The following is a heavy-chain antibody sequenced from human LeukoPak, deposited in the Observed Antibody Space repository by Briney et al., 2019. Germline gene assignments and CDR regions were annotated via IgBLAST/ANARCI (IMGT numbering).Heavy chain of an antibody. CDR3: ARYSGITGNYYYYYYMDV. Sequence: GASVKVSCKASGYTFTGYYMHWARQAPGQGLEWMGGIIPIFGTANYAQKFQGRVTITADKSTSTAYMELSSLRSEDTAVYYCARYSGITGNYYYYYYMDVWGKGTTVTVSS. D-gene: IGHD1-20*01. CDR2: IIPIFGTA. V-gene: IGHV1-69*06. J-gene: IGHJ6*03. CDR1: GYTFTGYY.